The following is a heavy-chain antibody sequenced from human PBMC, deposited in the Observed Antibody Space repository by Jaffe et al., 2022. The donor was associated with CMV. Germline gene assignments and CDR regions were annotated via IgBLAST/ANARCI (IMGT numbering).Heavy chain of an antibody. CDR3: ARDPRSYQKGAFDI. Sequence: QVQLVQSGAEVKKPGASVKVSCKASGYTFTSYAMHWVRQAPGQRLEWMGWINAGNGNTKYSQKFQGRVTITRDTSASTAYMELSSLRSEDTAVYYCARDPRSYQKGAFDIWGQGTMVTVSS. J-gene: IGHJ3*02. V-gene: IGHV1-3*01. D-gene: IGHD1-26*01. CDR2: INAGNGNT. CDR1: GYTFTSYA.